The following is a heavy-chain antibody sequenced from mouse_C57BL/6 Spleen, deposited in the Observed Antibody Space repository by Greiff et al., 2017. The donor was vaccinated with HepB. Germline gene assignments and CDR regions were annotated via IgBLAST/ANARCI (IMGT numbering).Heavy chain of an antibody. D-gene: IGHD1-1*02. Sequence: QVQLQQSGAELVRPGASVTLSCKASGYTFTDYEMHWVKQTPVHGLEWIGAIDPETGGTAYNQKFKGKAILTADKSSSTAYMELRSLTSEDSAVYYCTGGTPLRVDVWGTGTTVTVSS. CDR3: TGGTPLRVDV. V-gene: IGHV1-15*01. CDR2: IDPETGGT. CDR1: GYTFTDYE. J-gene: IGHJ1*03.